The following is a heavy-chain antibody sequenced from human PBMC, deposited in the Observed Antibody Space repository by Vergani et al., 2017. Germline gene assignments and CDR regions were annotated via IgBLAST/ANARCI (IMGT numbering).Heavy chain of an antibody. V-gene: IGHV4-4*07. CDR2: LCPSGST. D-gene: IGHD3-10*01. J-gene: IGHJ6*02. Sequence: QVQMQESGPGLVKTSETLSLTCSASGAPISYWFWSWLRQPAGKGLEWIGHLCPSGSTNYKPSLKSRVTISVDTSKNQFSLKLSSVTAADKAVYYCAREYGSGSYYTATNYYYYGMDVWGQGTTVTVSS. CDR1: GAPISYWF. CDR3: AREYGSGSYYTATNYYYYGMDV.